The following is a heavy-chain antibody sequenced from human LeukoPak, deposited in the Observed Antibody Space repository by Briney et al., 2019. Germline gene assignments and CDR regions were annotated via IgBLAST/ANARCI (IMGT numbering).Heavy chain of an antibody. D-gene: IGHD2-15*01. V-gene: IGHV3-23*01. CDR1: GFTFSSYA. CDR3: AKLSAGVAAAYVDY. CDR2: ISGSGGST. Sequence: GGSLRLSCAASGFTFSSYAMSWVRQAPGKGLEWASAISGSGGSTYYADSVKGRFTISRDNSKNTLYLQMNSLRAEDTAVYYCAKLSAGVAAAYVDYWGQGTLVTVSS. J-gene: IGHJ4*02.